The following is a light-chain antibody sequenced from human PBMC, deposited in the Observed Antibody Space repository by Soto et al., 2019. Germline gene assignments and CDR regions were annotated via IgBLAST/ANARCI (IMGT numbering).Light chain of an antibody. J-gene: IGKJ1*01. CDR1: QTVGTN. V-gene: IGKV3-15*01. CDR2: GAS. CDR3: QQYNNWPRT. Sequence: ETVMTQSPVTLSVSPGERATLSCRASQTVGTNLAWYQHKPGQAPRLLIYGASTRATGIQARFSGSGSETEFTLTIRSLQSEDFAVYYCQQYNNWPRTFGQGTKVDIK.